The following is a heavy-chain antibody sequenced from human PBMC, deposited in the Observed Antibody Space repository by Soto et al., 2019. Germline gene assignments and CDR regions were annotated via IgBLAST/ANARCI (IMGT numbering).Heavy chain of an antibody. CDR3: ARVWGLDYIDS. V-gene: IGHV4-61*05. Sequence: SETLSLTCTVSGGSISSSSYYWGWIRQPPGKGLEWIGYIYHSGSTKYNPSLKSRVTISVDTSKNQFSVKLSSVTAADTAVYYCARVWGLDYIDSWGQGTRVTVSS. CDR2: IYHSGST. D-gene: IGHD7-27*01. J-gene: IGHJ4*02. CDR1: GGSISSSSYY.